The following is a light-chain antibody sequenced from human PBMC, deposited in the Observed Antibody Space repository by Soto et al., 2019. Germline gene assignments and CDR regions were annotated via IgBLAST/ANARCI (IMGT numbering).Light chain of an antibody. J-gene: IGKJ1*01. Sequence: EIVMTQSPATLSVSPGERATLYCRASQSVSSKLAWYQQKPGQAPRLLMYDASTRATGMAGRFSGSGSGTEFTLTISSLQSEDFAVYYCQQYNNWPWTFGQGTKVDIK. CDR1: QSVSSK. CDR2: DAS. CDR3: QQYNNWPWT. V-gene: IGKV3-15*01.